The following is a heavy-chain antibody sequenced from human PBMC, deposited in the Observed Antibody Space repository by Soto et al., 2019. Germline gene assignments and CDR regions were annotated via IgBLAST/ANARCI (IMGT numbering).Heavy chain of an antibody. J-gene: IGHJ4*02. CDR1: GFTFSSCG. V-gene: IGHV3-33*01. CDR3: ARGRDYGDYPSTVY. CDR2: IWYDGSNK. D-gene: IGHD4-17*01. Sequence: QVQLVESGGGVVQPGRSLRLSCAASGFTFSSCGMHWLRQAPGKGLEWVTVIWYDGSNKYYADSVKGRFTISRDNSKNTLYLQMNSVRAGGTAVYYWARGRDYGDYPSTVYWGQGTLVTVSS.